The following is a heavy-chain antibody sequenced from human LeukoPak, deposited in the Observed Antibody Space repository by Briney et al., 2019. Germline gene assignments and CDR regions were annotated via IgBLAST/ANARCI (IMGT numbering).Heavy chain of an antibody. Sequence: GRSLRLSCAASGFTFSSYGMHWVRQAPGKGLEWVAVIWYDGSNKYYADSVKGRFTISRDNSKNTLYLQTNSLRAEDTAVYYCARDFYGGGYSYGSYYYYGMDVWGKGTTVTVSS. D-gene: IGHD5-18*01. J-gene: IGHJ6*04. CDR3: ARDFYGGGYSYGSYYYYGMDV. CDR1: GFTFSSYG. V-gene: IGHV3-33*01. CDR2: IWYDGSNK.